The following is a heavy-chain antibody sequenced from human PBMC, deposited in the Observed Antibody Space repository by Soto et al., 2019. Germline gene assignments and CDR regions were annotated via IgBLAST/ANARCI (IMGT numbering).Heavy chain of an antibody. CDR1: SDSINNYY. D-gene: IGHD5-18*01. Sequence: QVRLQESGPGLVTPSETLSLICSVSSDSINNYYWSWVRQPPGKGLEWLGCMLYTGTTKYNPSLKGRISISGDASKSQFSLKLTSVTAADTAVYYCASVSGFEYGYPQQFDSWGQGSLVTVSS. CDR3: ASVSGFEYGYPQQFDS. CDR2: MLYTGTT. J-gene: IGHJ4*02. V-gene: IGHV4-59*01.